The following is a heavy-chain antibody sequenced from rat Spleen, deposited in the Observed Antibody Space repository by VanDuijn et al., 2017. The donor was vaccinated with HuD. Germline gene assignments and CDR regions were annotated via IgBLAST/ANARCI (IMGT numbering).Heavy chain of an antibody. J-gene: IGHJ2*01. V-gene: IGHV4-2*01. CDR1: GFNFNDYW. D-gene: IGHD4-3*01. CDR3: VREDRGVDG. CDR2: VNKDSRKI. Sequence: EVKLVESGGGLVQPGRSLKLSCAASGFNFNDYWMGWVRQAPGKGLERIGEVNKDSRKIKYVPSLKDKFTISRDKAQNTLYLQMSKLGSEDTAIYYCVREDRGVDGGGQGVMGTVSS.